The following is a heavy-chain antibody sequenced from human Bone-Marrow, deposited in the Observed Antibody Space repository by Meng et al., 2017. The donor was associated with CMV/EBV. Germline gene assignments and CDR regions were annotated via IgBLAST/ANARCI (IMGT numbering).Heavy chain of an antibody. Sequence: SETLSLTCAVSGGSISSSNWWSWVRQPPGKGLEWIGEIYHSGSTNYNPSLKSRVTISVDKSKNQFSLKLSSVTAADTAVHYCARTDPMYYDFWSGYLIFDYWGQGTLVTVSS. CDR3: ARTDPMYYDFWSGYLIFDY. D-gene: IGHD3-3*01. J-gene: IGHJ4*02. V-gene: IGHV4-4*02. CDR2: IYHSGST. CDR1: GGSISSSNW.